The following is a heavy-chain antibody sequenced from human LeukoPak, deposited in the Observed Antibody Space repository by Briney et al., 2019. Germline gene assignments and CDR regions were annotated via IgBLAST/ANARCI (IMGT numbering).Heavy chain of an antibody. CDR3: ARDRSWGTSSNWFDP. D-gene: IGHD2-2*01. Sequence: GGSLRLSCAGSGFKFDEYDMHWVRQAPGKGLEWVSSISWNSDSIGYTDSVEGRFTISRDNSKNTLYLQMNSLRAEDTAVYYCARDRSWGTSSNWFDPWGQGTLVTVSS. J-gene: IGHJ5*02. V-gene: IGHV3-9*01. CDR2: ISWNSDSI. CDR1: GFKFDEYD.